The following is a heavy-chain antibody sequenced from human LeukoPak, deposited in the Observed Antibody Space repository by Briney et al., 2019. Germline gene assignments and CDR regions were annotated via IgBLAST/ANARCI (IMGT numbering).Heavy chain of an antibody. J-gene: IGHJ4*02. CDR3: ARVIGLEVGATDY. Sequence: GGFLRLSCAASGLTVTNAWMHWVRQAPGKGLEWVAVISYDGSNKYYADSVKGRFTISRDNSKNTLYLQMNSLRAEDTAVYYCARVIGLEVGATDYWGQGTLVTVSS. V-gene: IGHV3-30-3*01. CDR1: GLTVTNAW. D-gene: IGHD1-26*01. CDR2: ISYDGSNK.